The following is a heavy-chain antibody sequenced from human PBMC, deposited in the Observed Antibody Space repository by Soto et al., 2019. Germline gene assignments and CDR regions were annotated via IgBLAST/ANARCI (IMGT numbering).Heavy chain of an antibody. J-gene: IGHJ4*02. CDR1: GFTFSDHY. CDR3: ARERTSGTYSIDY. CDR2: ISNSGTTI. Sequence: QVQLVESGGGVVQPGRSLRLSCAASGFTFSDHYMSWIRQAPGKGLEWVSYISNSGTTIYYGDSVKGRFTISRDNAKNSLYLQLNSLRAEDAAVYYCARERTSGTYSIDYWGQGTLVTVSS. D-gene: IGHD1-26*01. V-gene: IGHV3-11*01.